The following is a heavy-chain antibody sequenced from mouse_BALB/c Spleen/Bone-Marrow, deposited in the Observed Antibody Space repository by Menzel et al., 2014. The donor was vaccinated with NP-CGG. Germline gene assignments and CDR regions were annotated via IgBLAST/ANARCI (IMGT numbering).Heavy chain of an antibody. D-gene: IGHD1-2*01. V-gene: IGHV4-1*02. CDR2: INPDSSTI. CDR1: GFDFSRYW. CDR3: VRLGYYGGFSL. Sequence: EVKLVESGGGLVQPGGSLKLSCAASGFDFSRYWMSWVRQAPGKGLEWIGEINPDSSTINYTPSLKDKFIISRDNAKNTRYLQIREVRSVNPPPFNGVRLGYYGGFSLRGQESLVSLS. J-gene: IGHJ3*01.